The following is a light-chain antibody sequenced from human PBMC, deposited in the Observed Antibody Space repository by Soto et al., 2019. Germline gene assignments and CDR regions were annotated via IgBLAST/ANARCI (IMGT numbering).Light chain of an antibody. J-gene: IGKJ2*01. CDR1: QSVGGD. Sequence: EIVMTQSPVTLSVSPGERATLSCRASQSVGGDLAWYQQIPGQALRLLIDGAVTRATGVAARFSGGASGTEFTLTDASLQSEDLAIYYCQQYYAWPRTFGQGTKLEI. CDR3: QQYYAWPRT. V-gene: IGKV3-15*01. CDR2: GAV.